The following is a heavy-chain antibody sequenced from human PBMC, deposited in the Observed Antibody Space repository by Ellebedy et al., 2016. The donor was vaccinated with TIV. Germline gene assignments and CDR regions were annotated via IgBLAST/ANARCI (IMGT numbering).Heavy chain of an antibody. D-gene: IGHD1-26*01. CDR2: INPSGGST. V-gene: IGHV1-46*01. J-gene: IGHJ2*01. Sequence: ASVKVSCXASGYTFTSYYMHWVRQAPGQGLEWMGIINPSGGSTSYAQKFQGRVTMTRDTSTSTVYMELSSLRSEDTAVYYCARALGTYRILHWYFDLWGRGTLVTVSS. CDR1: GYTFTSYY. CDR3: ARALGTYRILHWYFDL.